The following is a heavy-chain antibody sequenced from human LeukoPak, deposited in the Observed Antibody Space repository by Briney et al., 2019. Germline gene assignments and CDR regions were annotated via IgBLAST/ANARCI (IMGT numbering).Heavy chain of an antibody. CDR3: ATYSSLNRREFQF. Sequence: GGSLRLSCEGSGFTFSNYWMGWVRQAPGKGLQWVANIKTDGSEKYYVDSVKGRFTISRDNAKNSLYLQMNSLRAEDTAVYYCATYSSLNRREFQFWGQGTLLTASS. CDR1: GFTFSNYW. V-gene: IGHV3-7*01. D-gene: IGHD3-22*01. J-gene: IGHJ1*01. CDR2: IKTDGSEK.